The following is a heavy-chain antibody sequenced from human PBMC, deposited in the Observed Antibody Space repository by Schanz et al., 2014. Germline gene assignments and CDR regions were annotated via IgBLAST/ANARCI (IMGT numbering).Heavy chain of an antibody. V-gene: IGHV3-33*03. CDR1: GFTASSHS. CDR2: LWHDGSKK. D-gene: IGHD6-19*01. J-gene: IGHJ4*02. Sequence: VQLVESGGGLVKPGGSLRLSCGVSGFTASSHSMNWVRQAPGKGLEWVAILWHDGSKKYYADSVKGRFTVSRDNAKSSLYLQMNSLRVEDTAVYYCAASSGWHPSTDYWGQGTLVTVSS. CDR3: AASSGWHPSTDY.